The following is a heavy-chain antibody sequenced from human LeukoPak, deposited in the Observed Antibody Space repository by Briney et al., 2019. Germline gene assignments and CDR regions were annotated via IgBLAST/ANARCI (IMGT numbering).Heavy chain of an antibody. V-gene: IGHV3-48*01. J-gene: IGHJ6*03. Sequence: GGSLRLSCAASGFTFSSYSMNWVRQAPGKGLEWVSYISSSSSTIYYADSVKGRFTISRDNAKNSLYLQMNSLRAEDTALYYCARGSSIGSYYYYYYMDVWGKGTTVTVSS. CDR2: ISSSSSTI. CDR1: GFTFSSYS. CDR3: ARGSSIGSYYYYYYMDV. D-gene: IGHD3-10*01.